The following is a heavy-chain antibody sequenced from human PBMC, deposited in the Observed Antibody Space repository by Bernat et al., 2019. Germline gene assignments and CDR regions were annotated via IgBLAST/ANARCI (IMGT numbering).Heavy chain of an antibody. Sequence: EVQLVESGGGLVQPGGSLRLSCAASGFTFSNAWMNWVRQAPGKGLEWVGRIKSKTDGGTTDYAAPVKGRFTISRDDSKNTLYLQMNSLKTEDTAVYYCTTASPMVRGVNIPSPEYYYYYYGMDVWGQGTTVTVSS. D-gene: IGHD3-10*01. CDR1: GFTFSNAW. CDR2: IKSKTDGGTT. CDR3: TTASPMVRGVNIPSPEYYYYYYGMDV. J-gene: IGHJ6*02. V-gene: IGHV3-15*07.